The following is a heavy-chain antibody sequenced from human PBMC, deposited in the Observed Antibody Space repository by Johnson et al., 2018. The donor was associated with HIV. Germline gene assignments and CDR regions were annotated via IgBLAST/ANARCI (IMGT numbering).Heavy chain of an antibody. CDR1: GFTFSDYS. CDR2: ISSSATTI. CDR3: AKQQLVPDDAFDI. Sequence: QMHLVESGGGLVKPGGSLRLSCAASGFTFSDYSMSWIRQAPGKGLEWVSYISSSATTIHYADSVKGRITISRDNAKNSLFLQMNSLRAEDTAVYYCAKQQLVPDDAFDIWGQGTMVNVSS. D-gene: IGHD6-6*01. V-gene: IGHV3-11*04. J-gene: IGHJ3*02.